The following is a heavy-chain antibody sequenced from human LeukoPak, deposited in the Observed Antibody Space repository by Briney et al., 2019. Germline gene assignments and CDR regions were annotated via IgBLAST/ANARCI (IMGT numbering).Heavy chain of an antibody. CDR1: GFTFSNYS. V-gene: IGHV3-21*01. Sequence: PGGSLRLSCAASGFTFSNYSINWVRQAPGKGLEWVSSISSGSSYIYYADSVEGRFTISRDNAKNSLYLQMNSLRDEDTAVYYCARDQFYAFDIWGQGTMVTVSS. CDR3: ARDQFYAFDI. J-gene: IGHJ3*02. CDR2: ISSGSSYI.